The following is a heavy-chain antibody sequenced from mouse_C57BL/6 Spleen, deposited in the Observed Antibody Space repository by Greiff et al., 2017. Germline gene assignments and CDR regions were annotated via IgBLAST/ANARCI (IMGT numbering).Heavy chain of an antibody. CDR3: TRGYGSSQWYFDV. J-gene: IGHJ1*03. D-gene: IGHD1-1*01. CDR1: GYTFTCYW. CDR2: IYPGNSDT. V-gene: IGHV1-5*01. Sequence: VQLQQSGTVLARPGASVKMSCKTSGYTFTCYWMHWVKQRPGQGLEWIGAIYPGNSDTSYNQKFKGKAKLTAVTSASTAYMELSSLTNEDSAVYYCTRGYGSSQWYFDVWGTGTTVTVSS.